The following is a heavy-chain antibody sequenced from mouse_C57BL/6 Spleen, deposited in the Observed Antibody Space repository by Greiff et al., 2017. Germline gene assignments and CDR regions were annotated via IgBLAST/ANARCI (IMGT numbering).Heavy chain of an antibody. V-gene: IGHV5-9-1*02. CDR2: ISSGGDYI. J-gene: IGHJ2*01. CDR3: TRGGDSLEGYYFDY. Sequence: DVQLVESGEGLVKPGGSLKLSCAASGFTFSSYAMSWVRQTPEKRLEWVAYISSGGDYIYYADTVKGRFTISRDNARNTLYLQMSSLKSEDTAMYYCTRGGDSLEGYYFDYWGQGTTLTVSS. CDR1: GFTFSSYA. D-gene: IGHD3-2*01.